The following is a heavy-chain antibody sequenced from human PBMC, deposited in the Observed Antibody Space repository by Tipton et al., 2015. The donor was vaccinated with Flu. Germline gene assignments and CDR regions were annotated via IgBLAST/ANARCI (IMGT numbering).Heavy chain of an antibody. V-gene: IGHV3-43D*03. D-gene: IGHD3-10*01. CDR1: GFTFDDYA. J-gene: IGHJ4*02. CDR2: ISWDGGST. Sequence: SGFTFDDYAMHWVRQAPGKGLEWVSLISWDGGSTYYADSVKGRFTISRDDSKNSLYLQMNSLRAEDTALYYCAKDSRYYYGSGSYPDYWGQGTLVTVSS. CDR3: AKDSRYYYGSGSYPDY.